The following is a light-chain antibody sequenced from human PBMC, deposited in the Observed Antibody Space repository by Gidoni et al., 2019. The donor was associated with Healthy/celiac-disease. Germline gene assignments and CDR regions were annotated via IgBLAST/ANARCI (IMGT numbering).Light chain of an antibody. CDR1: QSVLYSSNNKNY. Sequence: EIVMNQSPDSLAVSLGERATINCKSSQSVLYSSNNKNYLAWYQQKPGQPPKLLIYWASTRESGVPNRFSGSGSGTDFTLTISSLQAEDVAVYYCQQYYSTPLTFGQGTKLEIK. CDR3: QQYYSTPLT. CDR2: WAS. V-gene: IGKV4-1*01. J-gene: IGKJ2*01.